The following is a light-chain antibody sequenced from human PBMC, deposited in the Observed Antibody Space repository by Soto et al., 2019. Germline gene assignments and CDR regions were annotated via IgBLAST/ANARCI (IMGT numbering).Light chain of an antibody. CDR2: EVS. CDR1: SSDVGGYNY. J-gene: IGLJ2*01. V-gene: IGLV2-14*01. CDR3: ISYTCSSTPLV. Sequence: QSALTQPASVSGSPGQSITICCTGTSSDVGGYNYVSWYQQHPGKAPKHMIYEVSNRPSGVSNRFSGSKSGNTASLTISGLQAEDVADYYCISYTCSSTPLVFGGGTKLTVL.